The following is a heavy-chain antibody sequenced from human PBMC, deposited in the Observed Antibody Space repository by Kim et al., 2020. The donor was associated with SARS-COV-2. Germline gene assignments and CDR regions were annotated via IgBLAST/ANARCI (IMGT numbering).Heavy chain of an antibody. Sequence: GGSLRLSCAASGFTFDGYAMHWVRQAPGKGLEWVSLISGDGGSTYYADSVKGRFTISRDNSKNSLYLQMNSLRTEDTALYYCAKDRDYDYIWGSYRLDYWGQGTLVTVSS. CDR3: AKDRDYDYIWGSYRLDY. CDR2: ISGDGGST. CDR1: GFTFDGYA. D-gene: IGHD3-16*02. J-gene: IGHJ4*02. V-gene: IGHV3-43*02.